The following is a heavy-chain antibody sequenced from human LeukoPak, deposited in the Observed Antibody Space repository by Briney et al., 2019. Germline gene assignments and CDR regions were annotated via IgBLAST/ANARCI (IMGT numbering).Heavy chain of an antibody. J-gene: IGHJ3*01. V-gene: IGHV4-59*01. CDR3: ARDDYSGAFDV. CDR1: GGSISSYY. D-gene: IGHD4-11*01. CDR2: IYYSGST. Sequence: SETLSLTCTVSGGSISSYYWSWIRQPPGKGLEWIGYIYYSGSTNYNPSLKSRVTISVDTSKNQLSLKLSSVTAADTAVYYCARDDYSGAFDVWGQGTMVTVSS.